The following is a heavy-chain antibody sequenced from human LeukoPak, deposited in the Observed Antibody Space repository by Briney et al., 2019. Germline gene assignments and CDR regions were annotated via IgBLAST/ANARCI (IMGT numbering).Heavy chain of an antibody. Sequence: SETLSLTCTVSGGSISSYYWSWIRQPAGKGLEWIGRIYTSGSTNYNPSLKSRVTMSVDTSKNQFSLKLTSVTAADTAVYYCARGQVKDYGDYHGYMDVWGKGTTVTISS. CDR2: IYTSGST. CDR3: ARGQVKDYGDYHGYMDV. J-gene: IGHJ6*03. V-gene: IGHV4-4*07. D-gene: IGHD4-17*01. CDR1: GGSISSYY.